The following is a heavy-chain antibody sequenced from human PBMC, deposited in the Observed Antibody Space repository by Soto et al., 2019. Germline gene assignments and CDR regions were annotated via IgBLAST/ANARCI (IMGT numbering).Heavy chain of an antibody. Sequence: GSLRLSGSASVFTFSSYDMHWVRQGPGKGLEWVSAIGTAGDTNYAGSVKGRFTISRENAKNSLYLQMNSLRAGDTAIYFCARAIGPTLFDYWGQGTLVTVSS. V-gene: IGHV3-13*04. D-gene: IGHD3-22*01. CDR2: IGTAGDT. J-gene: IGHJ4*02. CDR3: ARAIGPTLFDY. CDR1: VFTFSSYD.